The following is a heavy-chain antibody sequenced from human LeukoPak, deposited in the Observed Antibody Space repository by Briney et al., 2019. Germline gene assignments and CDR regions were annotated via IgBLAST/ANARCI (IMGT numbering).Heavy chain of an antibody. Sequence: SETLSLTCTVSGVSISSYYWSWIRQPPGKGLEWVGYIYYSGSTIYNPSLKSRVSISVDTSKNQFSLKLSSVTAADTAVYYCARGKFAEAVRGAESFWGQGTLVTVSS. CDR1: GVSISSYY. V-gene: IGHV4-59*01. J-gene: IGHJ4*02. D-gene: IGHD3-10*01. CDR2: IYYSGST. CDR3: ARGKFAEAVRGAESF.